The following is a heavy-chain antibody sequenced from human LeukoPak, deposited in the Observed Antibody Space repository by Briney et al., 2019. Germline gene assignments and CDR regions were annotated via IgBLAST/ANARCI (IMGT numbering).Heavy chain of an antibody. J-gene: IGHJ4*02. Sequence: SETLSLTCSVSGGAINNYYWSWIRQSPGKGLEWIGYIYYSRSTNYNPSLKSRVTISVDTSKNQFSLKLSSVTAADTTVYYCARVTPSGWSDYWGQGTLVTVSS. CDR1: GGAINNYY. V-gene: IGHV4-59*01. CDR2: IYYSRST. D-gene: IGHD6-19*01. CDR3: ARVTPSGWSDY.